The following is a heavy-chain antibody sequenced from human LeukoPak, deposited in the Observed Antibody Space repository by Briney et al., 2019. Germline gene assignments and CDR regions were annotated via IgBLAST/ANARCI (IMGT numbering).Heavy chain of an antibody. CDR1: GFTSTSYA. D-gene: IGHD2-2*01. Sequence: PGGSLRLSCAASGFTSTSYAMSWVSQAPGKGLEWVSAISGSGDSTYYADSVKGRFTISRDNSKNTLYLQMNSLRAEDTAVYYCGFDIVVVPGALNWFDPWGQGTLVTVSS. CDR2: ISGSGDST. V-gene: IGHV3-23*01. CDR3: GFDIVVVPGALNWFDP. J-gene: IGHJ5*02.